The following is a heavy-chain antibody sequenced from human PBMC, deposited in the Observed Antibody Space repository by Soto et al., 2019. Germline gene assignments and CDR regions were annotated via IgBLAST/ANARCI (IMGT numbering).Heavy chain of an antibody. J-gene: IGHJ6*02. CDR1: GGSISSYY. CDR3: ARLKQAPYGLDV. CDR2: IYYTGST. Sequence: ETLSLTCTVSGGSISSYYWSWIRQPPGKGLEWIGYIYYTGSTNYNPSLKSRVTISVETSKTQFSLRLRSVTAADTAVYYCARLKQAPYGLDVWGQGTPLTVSS. V-gene: IGHV4-59*01.